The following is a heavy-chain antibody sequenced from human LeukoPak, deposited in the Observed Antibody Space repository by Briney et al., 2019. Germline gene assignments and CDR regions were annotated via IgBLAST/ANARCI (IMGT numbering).Heavy chain of an antibody. CDR3: ARLGGSIGWYNWFDP. D-gene: IGHD6-19*01. CDR1: GDSISSYY. CDR2: IYYSGST. V-gene: IGHV4-59*08. Sequence: SETLSLTCTVSGDSISSYYWSWIRQPPGKGLEWIGYIYYSGSTNCNPSLKSRVTISVDTSKNQFSLKLRSVTAADTAVYYCARLGGSIGWYNWFDPWGQGTLVTVSS. J-gene: IGHJ5*02.